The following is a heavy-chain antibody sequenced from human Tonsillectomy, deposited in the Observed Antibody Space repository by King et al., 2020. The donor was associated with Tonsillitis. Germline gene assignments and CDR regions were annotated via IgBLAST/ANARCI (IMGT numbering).Heavy chain of an antibody. CDR3: AKVINPFPTYYDFWSGYTAGGSNFDY. V-gene: IGHV3-30*18. Sequence: VQLVESGGGVVQPGRSLRLSCAASGFTFSSYGMHWVRQAPGKGLEWVAVISHDGSSKYYADSVKGRFTISRDNSKNTLYLQMNSLRPEDTAVYYCAKVINPFPTYYDFWSGYTAGGSNFDYWGQGTLVTVSS. D-gene: IGHD3-3*01. CDR2: ISHDGSSK. CDR1: GFTFSSYG. J-gene: IGHJ4*02.